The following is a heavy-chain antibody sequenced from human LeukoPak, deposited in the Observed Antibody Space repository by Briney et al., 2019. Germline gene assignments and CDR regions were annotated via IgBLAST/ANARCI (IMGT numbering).Heavy chain of an antibody. CDR1: GFTFSSYA. D-gene: IGHD3-22*01. V-gene: IGHV3-30-3*01. J-gene: IGHJ4*02. CDR3: AREEYYDSSGSHY. Sequence: PGGSLRLSCAASGFTFSSYAMHWVRQAPGKGLEWVAVISYDGSNKYYADSVKGRFTISRDNAKNTLYLQMNSLRAEDTAVYYCAREEYYDSSGSHYWGQGTLVTVSS. CDR2: ISYDGSNK.